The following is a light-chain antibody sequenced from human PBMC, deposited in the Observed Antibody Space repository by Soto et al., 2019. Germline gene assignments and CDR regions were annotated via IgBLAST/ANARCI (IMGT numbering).Light chain of an antibody. CDR1: SSSIGSNF. CDR3: AAWDDSLSGVL. Sequence: QSVLTQPPSASGTPGQRVTISCSGSSSSIGSNFVYWYQQFPGAAPKLLIYRNNQRPSGVPDRFSGSKSGTSASLAISGLRSDDEADYFCAAWDDSLSGVLFGGGTKLTVL. V-gene: IGLV1-47*01. J-gene: IGLJ2*01. CDR2: RNN.